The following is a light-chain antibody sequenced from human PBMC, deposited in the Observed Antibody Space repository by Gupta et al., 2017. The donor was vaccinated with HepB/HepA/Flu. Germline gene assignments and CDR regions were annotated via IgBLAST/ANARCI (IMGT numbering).Light chain of an antibody. CDR2: TAS. CDR3: QQYDSYPWT. CDR1: QSISSW. J-gene: IGKJ1*01. V-gene: IGKV1-5*03. Sequence: DTQMTQSPSTLSASVGDRVTTTCRPSQSISSWLAWYQQKPGKAPRLLIYTASSLESGIPSRFSGSGSGTEFTLTISSLQPDDFAIYYCQQYDSYPWTFGQGTKVEIK.